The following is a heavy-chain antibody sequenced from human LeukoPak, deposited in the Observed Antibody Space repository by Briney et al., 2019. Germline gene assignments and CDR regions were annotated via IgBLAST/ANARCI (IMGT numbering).Heavy chain of an antibody. J-gene: IGHJ6*02. CDR2: INPNSGGT. V-gene: IGHV1-2*02. Sequence: ASVKVSCKASGYTFTGYYMHWVRQAPGQGLEWMGWINPNSGGTNYAQKFQGRVTVTRDTSISTAYMELSRLRSDDTAVYYCATYSISLYYGMDVWGQGTTVTVSS. CDR3: ATYSISLYYGMDV. D-gene: IGHD2-15*01. CDR1: GYTFTGYY.